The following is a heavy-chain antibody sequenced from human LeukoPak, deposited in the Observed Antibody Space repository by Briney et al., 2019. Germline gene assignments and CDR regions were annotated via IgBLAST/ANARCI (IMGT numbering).Heavy chain of an antibody. V-gene: IGHV3-30-3*01. CDR3: ARGSRRVVAATQGYYYYGMDV. D-gene: IGHD2-15*01. Sequence: GGSLRLSCAASGFTFSSYAMHWVRQAPGKGLEWVAVISYDGSNKYYADSVKGRFTISRDNSKNTLYLQMNSLRAEDTAVYYCARGSRRVVAATQGYYYYGMDVWGQGTTVIVSS. CDR2: ISYDGSNK. CDR1: GFTFSSYA. J-gene: IGHJ6*02.